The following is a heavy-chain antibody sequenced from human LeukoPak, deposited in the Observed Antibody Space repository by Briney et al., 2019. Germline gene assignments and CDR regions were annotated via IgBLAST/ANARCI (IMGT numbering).Heavy chain of an antibody. Sequence: GASVKVSCKASGYTFTGYYMHWVRQAPGQGLEWMGWINPNSGGTNYAQKFQGRVTMTRDTSISTAYMELNSLRSDDTAVYYCARGRRYIGYDLAWDYWGQGTLVTVSS. CDR2: INPNSGGT. J-gene: IGHJ4*02. D-gene: IGHD5-12*01. CDR3: ARGRRYIGYDLAWDY. V-gene: IGHV1-2*02. CDR1: GYTFTGYY.